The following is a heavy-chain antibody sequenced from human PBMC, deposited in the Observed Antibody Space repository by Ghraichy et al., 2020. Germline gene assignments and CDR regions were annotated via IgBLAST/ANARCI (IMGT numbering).Heavy chain of an antibody. V-gene: IGHV3-20*01. CDR3: ARGYCSSTSCYTARLLRYYYGMDV. D-gene: IGHD2-2*02. J-gene: IGHJ6*02. CDR2: INWNGGST. CDR1: GFTFDDYG. Sequence: LSLTCAASGFTFDDYGMSWVRQAPGKGLEWVSGINWNGGSTGYADSVKGRFTISRDNAKNSLYLQMNSLRAEDTALYHCARGYCSSTSCYTARLLRYYYGMDVWGQGTTVTVSS.